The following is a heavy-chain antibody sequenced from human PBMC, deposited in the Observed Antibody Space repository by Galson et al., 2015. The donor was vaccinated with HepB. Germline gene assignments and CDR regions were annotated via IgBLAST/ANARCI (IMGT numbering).Heavy chain of an antibody. V-gene: IGHV3-30*18. D-gene: IGHD6-19*01. CDR1: GFAFSSYA. J-gene: IGHJ4*02. CDR2: ISYDETNK. Sequence: SLRLSCAGSGFAFSSYAMHWVRQTPGKGLEWVALISYDETNKFYADSVKGRFTVSRDNSKHTLFLQMNSLRAEDTAVYYCAKAIYGLAGTLVVGGHFDHWGQGTLVTVSS. CDR3: AKAIYGLAGTLVVGGHFDH.